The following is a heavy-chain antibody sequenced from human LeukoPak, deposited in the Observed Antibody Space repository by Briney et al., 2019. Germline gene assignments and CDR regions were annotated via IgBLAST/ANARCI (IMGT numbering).Heavy chain of an antibody. Sequence: PGGSLRLSCAPSGFTLNSYLMSWVRQAPGRGLEGVANIRKDGSEESYLDSVKGRFTVSRDNAKNSLFLQMNSLRGEDTAVYYCARSNPNRNALDLWGQGTMVTISS. J-gene: IGHJ3*01. V-gene: IGHV3-7*01. D-gene: IGHD1-14*01. CDR2: IRKDGSEE. CDR3: ARSNPNRNALDL. CDR1: GFTLNSYL.